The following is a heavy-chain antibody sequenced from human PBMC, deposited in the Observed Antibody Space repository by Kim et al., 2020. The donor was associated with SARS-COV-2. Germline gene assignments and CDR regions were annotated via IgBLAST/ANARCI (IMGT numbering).Heavy chain of an antibody. Sequence: GESLKISCKGSGYSFTSYWISWVRQMPGKGLEWMGRIDPSDSYTNYSPSFQGHVTISADKSISTAYLQWSSLKASDTAMYYCARLFKGMVFQLLQDVPHWYFDLWGRGTLVTVSS. J-gene: IGHJ2*01. CDR1: GYSFTSYW. CDR2: IDPSDSYT. V-gene: IGHV5-10-1*01. D-gene: IGHD2-2*01. CDR3: ARLFKGMVFQLLQDVPHWYFDL.